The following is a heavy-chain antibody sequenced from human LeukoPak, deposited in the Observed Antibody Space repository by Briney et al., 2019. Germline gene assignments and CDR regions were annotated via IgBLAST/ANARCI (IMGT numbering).Heavy chain of an antibody. CDR2: INPNSGFNT. D-gene: IGHD3-10*01. CDR3: ARGQKVVRGVISHQHPTTDYYYYYMDV. Sequence: ASVKVSCKASGYTFTSYDFNWVRQATGQGLEWMGWINPNSGFNTNYAQKFQGRVTITWNTSISTAYMELSSLRSEDTAVYYCARGQKVVRGVISHQHPTTDYYYYYMDVWGKGTTVTVSS. CDR1: GYTFTSYD. V-gene: IGHV1-8*03. J-gene: IGHJ6*03.